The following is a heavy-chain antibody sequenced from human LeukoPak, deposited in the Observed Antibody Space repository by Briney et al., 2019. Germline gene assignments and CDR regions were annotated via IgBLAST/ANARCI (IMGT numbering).Heavy chain of an antibody. J-gene: IGHJ4*02. V-gene: IGHV3-23*01. CDR2: ISVSDGST. Sequence: GGSLRLSCTASAFSFSSYGMSWVRQAPGKGLEWVSVISVSDGSTYYADSVRGRFTISRDNSKNTLFLQLNGLRAEDTAIYYCARAMPSSTYYFDSWGQGTLVTVSS. CDR1: AFSFSSYG. CDR3: ARAMPSSTYYFDS. D-gene: IGHD2-2*01.